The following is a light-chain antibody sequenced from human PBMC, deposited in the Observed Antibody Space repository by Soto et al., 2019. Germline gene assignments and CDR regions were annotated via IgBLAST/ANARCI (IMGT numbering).Light chain of an antibody. CDR3: QQYHNWPPLT. Sequence: EMVMTQSPATLSVSPGERATLSCRASQSIGRALAWYQHKPGQAPRLLIYDASTRATGVPASFSGSGSGTEFTLTISSLQSEDFAIYYCQQYHNWPPLTFGGGTKVEIK. CDR1: QSIGRA. J-gene: IGKJ4*01. CDR2: DAS. V-gene: IGKV3-15*01.